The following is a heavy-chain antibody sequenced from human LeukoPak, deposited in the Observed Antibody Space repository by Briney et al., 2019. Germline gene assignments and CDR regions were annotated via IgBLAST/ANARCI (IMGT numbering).Heavy chain of an antibody. D-gene: IGHD6-19*01. CDR1: GGSISGYY. CDR3: ARGNSSGWYGGFDY. CDR2: VYETGGT. J-gene: IGHJ4*02. Sequence: SETLSLTCSVSGGSISGYYWSWIRQTPGKGLEWIAYVYETGGTNYNPPRKSRVTISQDTSRNQSSLKLASVTAADTAIYYWARGNSSGWYGGFDYWGQGSLVTVSS. V-gene: IGHV4-59*01.